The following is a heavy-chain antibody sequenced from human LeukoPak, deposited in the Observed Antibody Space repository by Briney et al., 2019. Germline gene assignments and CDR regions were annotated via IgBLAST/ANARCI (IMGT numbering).Heavy chain of an antibody. CDR2: IWYDGSNQ. CDR1: GFTFRNHG. Sequence: GGSLRLSCAASGFTFRNHGMHWVRQAPGKGLEWVAVIWYDGSNQYYADSVKGRFTISRDNSKNTLWLQMNSLRAEDTAVYYCAKGCSSTSCAIEFDSWGQGTLVTVSS. CDR3: AKGCSSTSCAIEFDS. D-gene: IGHD2-2*01. J-gene: IGHJ4*02. V-gene: IGHV3-33*06.